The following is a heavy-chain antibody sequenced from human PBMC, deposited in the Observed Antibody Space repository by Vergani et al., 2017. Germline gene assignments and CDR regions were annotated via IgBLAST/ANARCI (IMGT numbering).Heavy chain of an antibody. Sequence: EVQLLESGGSLKQPGGSVRLSCAASGFTFSTYAMHWVRQAPGKGLEWVGRIKSKTDGGTTDYAAPVKGRFTISRDDSKNTLYLQMNSLKTEDTAVYYCTTDAYSGYDYSLGYWGQGTLVTVSS. CDR2: IKSKTDGGTT. V-gene: IGHV3-15*01. CDR1: GFTFSTYA. CDR3: TTDAYSGYDYSLGY. J-gene: IGHJ4*02. D-gene: IGHD5-12*01.